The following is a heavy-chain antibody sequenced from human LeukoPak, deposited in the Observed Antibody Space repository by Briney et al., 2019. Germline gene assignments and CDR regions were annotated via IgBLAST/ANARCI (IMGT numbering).Heavy chain of an antibody. Sequence: SVKVSCKASGGTFSSYAISWVRQAPGQGLEWMGRIIPIFGTANYAQKFQGRVTITTDESTSTAYMELSSLRSEDTAVYYCARVADRWEPFDYWGQGTMLTVSS. CDR1: GGTFSSYA. D-gene: IGHD4-23*01. J-gene: IGHJ4*02. V-gene: IGHV1-69*05. CDR2: IIPIFGTA. CDR3: ARVADRWEPFDY.